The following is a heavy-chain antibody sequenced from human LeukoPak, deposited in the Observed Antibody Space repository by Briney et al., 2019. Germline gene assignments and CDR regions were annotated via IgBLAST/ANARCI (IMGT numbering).Heavy chain of an antibody. Sequence: ASVKVSCKAPGYTFTSYDINWVRQATGQGLEWMGWMNPNSGNTDYAQKFQGRVTMTRNTSISTAYMELSSLRSEDTAVYYCARIQLWSRGHSEIDYWGQGTLVTVSS. J-gene: IGHJ4*02. CDR3: ARIQLWSRGHSEIDY. CDR2: MNPNSGNT. V-gene: IGHV1-8*01. CDR1: GYTFTSYD. D-gene: IGHD5-18*01.